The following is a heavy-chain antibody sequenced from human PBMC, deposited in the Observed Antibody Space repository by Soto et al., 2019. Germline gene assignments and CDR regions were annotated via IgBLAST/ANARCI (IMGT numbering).Heavy chain of an antibody. Sequence: QVQLQQWGAGLLKPSETLSLTCAVYGGSFSGYYWSWIRQPPGKGLEWIGEINHSGSTNYNPSLKSRVTISVDTSKNQFSLKLSSVTDAETAVYYCARVADYGDYGGPFDYWGQGTLVTVSS. CDR2: INHSGST. V-gene: IGHV4-34*01. CDR1: GGSFSGYY. D-gene: IGHD4-17*01. CDR3: ARVADYGDYGGPFDY. J-gene: IGHJ4*02.